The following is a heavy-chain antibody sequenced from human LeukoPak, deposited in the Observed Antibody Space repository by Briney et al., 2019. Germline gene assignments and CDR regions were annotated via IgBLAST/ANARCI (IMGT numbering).Heavy chain of an antibody. D-gene: IGHD6-19*01. CDR2: ISYDGSNK. CDR3: ARSGYSSGWYYYYYYMDV. CDR1: GFTFSSYA. Sequence: GGSLRLSCAASGFTFSSYAMHWVRQAPGKGLEWVAVISYDGSNKYYADSVKGRFTISRDNSKNTLYLQMNSLRAEDTAVYYCARSGYSSGWYYYYYYMDVWGKGTTVTVSS. J-gene: IGHJ6*03. V-gene: IGHV3-30*04.